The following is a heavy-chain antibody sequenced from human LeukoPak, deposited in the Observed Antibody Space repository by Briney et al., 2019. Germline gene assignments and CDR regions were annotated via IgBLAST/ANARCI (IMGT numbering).Heavy chain of an antibody. CDR1: GYSFISYW. V-gene: IGHV5-51*01. D-gene: IGHD3-10*01. CDR2: IYPGDSDT. CDR3: ATNTMFRGIHAFDI. J-gene: IGHJ3*02. Sequence: GESLKISCKCSGYSFISYWIGWVRQMPGKGLEWMGIIYPGDSDTRYSPSFQGQVTISADKSISTAYLQWSSLKASDSAMYYCATNTMFRGIHAFDIWGQGTMVTVSS.